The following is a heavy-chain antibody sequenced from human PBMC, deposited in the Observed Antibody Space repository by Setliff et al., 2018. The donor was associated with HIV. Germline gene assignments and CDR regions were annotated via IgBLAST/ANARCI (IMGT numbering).Heavy chain of an antibody. J-gene: IGHJ5*02. Sequence: PGGSLRLSCAASGFTLNSYGMHWVRQAPGKGLEWVAVIWYDGSNIYYLESVKGRFTISRDNSKNTLYLQMNGLRVEDTAVYYCATYGGSCPGWFDTWGQGTPVTVSS. CDR1: GFTLNSYG. D-gene: IGHD1-26*01. CDR3: ATYGGSCPGWFDT. V-gene: IGHV3-33*01. CDR2: IWYDGSNI.